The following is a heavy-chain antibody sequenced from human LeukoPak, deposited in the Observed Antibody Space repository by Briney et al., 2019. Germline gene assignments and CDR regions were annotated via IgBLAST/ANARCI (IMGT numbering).Heavy chain of an antibody. J-gene: IGHJ4*02. CDR1: GFTFSGSA. CDR2: IKKDGSEK. Sequence: GGSLRLSCAASGFTFSGSALHWVRQAPGKGLEWVANIKKDGSEKYYVDAVKGRFTISRDNAKTSLYLQMNSLRAEDTAVYYCARDLSGIAGYTYGRGIDYWGQGTLVTVSS. V-gene: IGHV3-7*01. D-gene: IGHD5-18*01. CDR3: ARDLSGIAGYTYGRGIDY.